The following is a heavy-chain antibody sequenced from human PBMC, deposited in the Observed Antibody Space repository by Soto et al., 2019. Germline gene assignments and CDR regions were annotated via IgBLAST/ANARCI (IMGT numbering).Heavy chain of an antibody. CDR3: AKDGPYSSGWAPDY. V-gene: IGHV3-23*01. Sequence: SLRLSCAASGFTFRTYAMSWVRQAPGKGLEWVSGISGSGGSTYYADSVKGRFSISRDNSKNTLFLQMNSLRDEDTAVYYCAKDGPYSSGWAPDYWGQGTLVTVSS. J-gene: IGHJ4*02. CDR2: ISGSGGST. CDR1: GFTFRTYA. D-gene: IGHD6-19*01.